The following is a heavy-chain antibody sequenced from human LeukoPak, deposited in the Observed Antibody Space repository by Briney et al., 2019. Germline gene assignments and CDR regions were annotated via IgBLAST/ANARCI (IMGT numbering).Heavy chain of an antibody. D-gene: IGHD3-22*01. J-gene: IGHJ4*02. Sequence: SVKVSCKASGGTFSSYAISCVPQAPGQGLECRGGIITLFGTTNYAQKFQRRVSITTDQSTSSAYIDLSSLRSEDTPVYSCPGSDRVNYYDTSSLFDYWGQGTPVTVSS. V-gene: IGHV1-69*05. CDR2: IITLFGTT. CDR1: GGTFSSYA. CDR3: PGSDRVNYYDTSSLFDY.